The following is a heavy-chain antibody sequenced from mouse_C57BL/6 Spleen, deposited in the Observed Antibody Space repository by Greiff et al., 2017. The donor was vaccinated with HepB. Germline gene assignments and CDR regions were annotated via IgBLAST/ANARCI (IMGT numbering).Heavy chain of an antibody. CDR2: ISYDGSN. J-gene: IGHJ2*01. CDR1: GYSITSGYY. CDR3: ARDRTGTLYFDY. Sequence: EVQRVESGPGLVKPSQSLSLTCSVTGYSITSGYYWNWIRQFPGNKLEWMGYISYDGSNNYNPSLKNRISITRDTSKNQFFLKLNSVTTEDTATYYCARDRTGTLYFDYWGQGTTLTVSS. D-gene: IGHD4-1*01. V-gene: IGHV3-6*01.